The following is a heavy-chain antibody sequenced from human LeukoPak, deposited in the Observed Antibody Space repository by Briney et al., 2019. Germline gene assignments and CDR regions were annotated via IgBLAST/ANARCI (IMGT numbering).Heavy chain of an antibody. D-gene: IGHD2-21*01. Sequence: PGGSLRLSCAASGFTFSNYAMSWVRQAPGKGLEWVSSLSDNGGSPYYADSVKGRFTISRDNYKNTLHLHLNSLRVEDTAVYYCAKDPETYSSRWFDSWGQGTLVTVSS. CDR2: LSDNGGSP. CDR3: AKDPETYSSRWFDS. J-gene: IGHJ5*01. CDR1: GFTFSNYA. V-gene: IGHV3-23*01.